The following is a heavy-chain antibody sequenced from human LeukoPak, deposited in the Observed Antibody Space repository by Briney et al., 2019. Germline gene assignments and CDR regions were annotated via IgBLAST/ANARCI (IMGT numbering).Heavy chain of an antibody. CDR1: GFMFTSYW. Sequence: GGSLRLSCAASGFMFTSYWMSWVRQAPGKGLEWVANINQDGSAKYHVDSVKGRFTISRDNAKNSLYLQMNSLRAEDTAVYYCARDTPIAVALHFDYWGQGTLVTVSS. CDR2: INQDGSAK. V-gene: IGHV3-7*01. D-gene: IGHD6-19*01. CDR3: ARDTPIAVALHFDY. J-gene: IGHJ4*02.